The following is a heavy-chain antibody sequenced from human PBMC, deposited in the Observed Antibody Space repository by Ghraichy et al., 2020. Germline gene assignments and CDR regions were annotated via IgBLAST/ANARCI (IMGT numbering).Heavy chain of an antibody. CDR3: AFIVGATKDPLDY. J-gene: IGHJ4*02. D-gene: IGHD1-26*01. V-gene: IGHV4-34*01. CDR2: INHSGST. CDR1: GGSFSGYY. Sequence: SETLSLTCAVYGGSFSGYYWSWIRQPPGKGLEWIGEINHSGSTNYNPSLKSRVTISVDTSKNQFSLKLSSVTAADTAVYYCAFIVGATKDPLDYWGQGTLVTVSS.